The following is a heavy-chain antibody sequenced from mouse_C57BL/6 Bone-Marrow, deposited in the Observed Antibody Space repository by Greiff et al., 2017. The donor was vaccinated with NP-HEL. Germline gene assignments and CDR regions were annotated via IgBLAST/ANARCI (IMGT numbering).Heavy chain of an antibody. Sequence: VKLMESGAELVKPGASVKISCKASGYAFSSYWMNWVKQRPGKGLEWIGQIYPGDGDTNYNGKFKGKATLTADKSSSTAYMQLSSLTSEDSAVYFCARPRYYDYDGAWFAYWGQGTLVTVSA. CDR2: IYPGDGDT. CDR3: ARPRYYDYDGAWFAY. D-gene: IGHD2-4*01. V-gene: IGHV1-80*01. CDR1: GYAFSSYW. J-gene: IGHJ3*01.